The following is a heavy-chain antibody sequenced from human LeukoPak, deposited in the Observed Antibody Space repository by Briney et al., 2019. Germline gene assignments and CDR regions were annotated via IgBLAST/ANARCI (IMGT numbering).Heavy chain of an antibody. CDR2: ISAYNGNT. J-gene: IGHJ5*02. V-gene: IGHV1-18*01. CDR1: DYTFTSYG. Sequence: ASVKVSCKASDYTFTSYGISWVRQAPGQGLEWMGWISAYNGNTNYAQKLQGRATMTTDTSTSTAYMELRSLRSDDTAVYYCARRLLWFGELDPWGQGTLVTVSS. D-gene: IGHD3-10*01. CDR3: ARRLLWFGELDP.